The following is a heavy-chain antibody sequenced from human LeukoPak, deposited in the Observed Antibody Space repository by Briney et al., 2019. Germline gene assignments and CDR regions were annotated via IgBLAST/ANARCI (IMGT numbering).Heavy chain of an antibody. CDR1: GGSISSYY. CDR2: IYYSGST. CDR3: ARLVEGNFDY. J-gene: IGHJ4*02. V-gene: IGHV4-59*01. D-gene: IGHD1-26*01. Sequence: PSETLSLTCTVSGGSISSYYWSWIRQPPGKGLEWIGYIYYSGSTNYNPSLKSRATISVDTSKNQFSLELSSVTAADTAVYYCARLVEGNFDYWGQGTLVTVSS.